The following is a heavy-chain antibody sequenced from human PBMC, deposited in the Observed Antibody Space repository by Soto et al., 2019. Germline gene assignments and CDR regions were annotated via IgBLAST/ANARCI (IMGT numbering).Heavy chain of an antibody. CDR2: IYYSGST. D-gene: IGHD3-10*01. CDR3: ARGVLLWFGGPYGMDV. V-gene: IGHV4-31*03. J-gene: IGHJ6*02. Sequence: PSETLSLTCTVSGGSISSGGYYWSWIRQHPGKGLEWIGYIYYSGSTYYNPSLKSRVTISVDTSKNQFSLKLSSVTAADTAVYYCARGVLLWFGGPYGMDVWGQGTTVTVSS. CDR1: GGSISSGGYY.